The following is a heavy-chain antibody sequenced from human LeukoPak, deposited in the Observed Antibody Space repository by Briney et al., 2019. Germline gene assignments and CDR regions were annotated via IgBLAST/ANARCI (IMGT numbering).Heavy chain of an antibody. CDR2: IYSGGST. Sequence: GGSLRLSCAASGFTVGYNYMTWVRQAPGKGLEWVSVIYSGGSTYYADFVKGRFTISRDNSKNTLYLQMNSLRAEDTAVYYCARTSYGDYLYYYYGMDVWGQGTTVTVSS. CDR1: GFTVGYNY. D-gene: IGHD4-17*01. J-gene: IGHJ6*02. CDR3: ARTSYGDYLYYYYGMDV. V-gene: IGHV3-53*01.